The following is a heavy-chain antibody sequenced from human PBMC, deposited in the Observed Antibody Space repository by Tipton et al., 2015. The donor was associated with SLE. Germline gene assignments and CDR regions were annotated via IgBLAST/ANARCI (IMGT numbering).Heavy chain of an antibody. CDR1: GGSISSFY. Sequence: GLVKPSETLSLTCTVSGGSISSFYWSWIRQPPGKGLEWIGNIFHGGNAYYNPSLRGRVTVSVDTSKKQFSLKLTSVTAADTAVYYCARAIGANYFHFWGQGTLVIVSS. D-gene: IGHD3-16*01. V-gene: IGHV4-59*12. J-gene: IGHJ4*02. CDR2: IFHGGNA. CDR3: ARAIGANYFHF.